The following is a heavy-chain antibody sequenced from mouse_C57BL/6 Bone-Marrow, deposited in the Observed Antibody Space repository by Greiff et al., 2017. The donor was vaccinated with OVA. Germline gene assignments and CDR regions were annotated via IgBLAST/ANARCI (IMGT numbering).Heavy chain of an antibody. CDR2: IDPSDSYT. V-gene: IGHV1-59*01. D-gene: IGHD3-2*02. Sequence: QVQLQQPGAELVRPGTSVKSSCKASGYTFTSYWMHWVKQRPGQGLEWIGVIDPSDSYTNYNQKFKGKATLTVDTSSSTAYMQLSSLTSEDSAVYYCLQGWGRGDYWGQGTTLTVSS. CDR1: GYTFTSYW. CDR3: LQGWGRGDY. J-gene: IGHJ2*01.